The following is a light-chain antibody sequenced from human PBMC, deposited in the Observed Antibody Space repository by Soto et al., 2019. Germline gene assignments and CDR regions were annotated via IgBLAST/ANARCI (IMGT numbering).Light chain of an antibody. CDR2: EVS. J-gene: IGLJ1*01. V-gene: IGLV2-14*01. CDR1: SSGVGGYIY. CDR3: SSYTSSSSRV. Sequence: QPVLTQPASVSGYPGQAITISCTGTSSGVGGYIYVSWYQQHPGKAPKLMIYEVSNRPSGVSNRFSGSKSGNTASLTISGLQAEDEADYYCSSYTSSSSRVFGTGTKVTVL.